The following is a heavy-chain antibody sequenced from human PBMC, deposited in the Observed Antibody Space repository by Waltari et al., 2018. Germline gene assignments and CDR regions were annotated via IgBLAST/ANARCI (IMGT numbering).Heavy chain of an antibody. D-gene: IGHD4-4*01. CDR3: AREDYSNYFDY. CDR2: INPNTGAT. Sequence: QVQLVQSGAEVKKPGASVRVSCKTSGYTFTNFYIHWVRQAPGQGLEWMGWINPNTGATNYAQIFLGRVTMTRDTSISTAYMELSRLKSDDTALYYCAREDYSNYFDYWGQGTLVTVSS. CDR1: GYTFTNFY. J-gene: IGHJ4*02. V-gene: IGHV1-2*02.